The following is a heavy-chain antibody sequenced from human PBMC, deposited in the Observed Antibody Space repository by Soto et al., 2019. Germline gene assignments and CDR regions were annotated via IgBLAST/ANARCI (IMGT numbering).Heavy chain of an antibody. J-gene: IGHJ4*02. V-gene: IGHV3-15*01. Sequence: EVQLVESGGGLVKPGGSLRLSCAASGFTFSNAWMSWVRQAPGKGLEWVGRINSKTDGGTTDYAAPVKGRFTISRDDSKYTLYLQMNSLKTEDTAVYYCTTGHYMAAGPDYWGQGTLVTVSS. CDR3: TTGHYMAAGPDY. CDR1: GFTFSNAW. CDR2: INSKTDGGTT. D-gene: IGHD6-6*01.